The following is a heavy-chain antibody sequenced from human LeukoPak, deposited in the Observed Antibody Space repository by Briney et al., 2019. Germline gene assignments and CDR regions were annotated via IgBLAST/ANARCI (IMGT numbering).Heavy chain of an antibody. V-gene: IGHV1-69*05. Sequence: ASVKVSCKASGGTFRSYAISWVRQAPGQGLEWMGGLIPIFGTANYAQKFQGRVTITTDESTSTAYMELSSLRSEDTAVYYCARSSYYDSSGYPLDFDYWGQGTLVTVSS. CDR2: LIPIFGTA. D-gene: IGHD3-22*01. J-gene: IGHJ4*02. CDR3: ARSSYYDSSGYPLDFDY. CDR1: GGTFRSYA.